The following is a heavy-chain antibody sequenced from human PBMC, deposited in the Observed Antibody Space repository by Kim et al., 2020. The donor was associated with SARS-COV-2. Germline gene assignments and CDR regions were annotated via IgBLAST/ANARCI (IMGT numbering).Heavy chain of an antibody. J-gene: IGHJ3*01. D-gene: IGHD2-21*02. CDR3: ATHPPQTLALAYCGGDCDAFDL. CDR1: GYTLTELS. CDR2: FDPEDGET. V-gene: IGHV1-24*01. Sequence: ASVKVSCKVSGYTLTELSMHWVRQAPGKGLEWMGGFDPEDGETIYAQKFQGRVTMTEDTSTDTAYMELSSLRSEDTAVYYCATHPPQTLALAYCGGDCDAFDLWGQGTMVTVSS.